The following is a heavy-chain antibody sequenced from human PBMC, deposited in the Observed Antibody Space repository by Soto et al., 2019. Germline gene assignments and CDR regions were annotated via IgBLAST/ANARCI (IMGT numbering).Heavy chain of an antibody. V-gene: IGHV3-64*01. CDR1: GFTFSSYA. Sequence: GGSLRLSCAASGFTFSSYAMHWVRQAPGKGLEYVSAISSNGGSTYYANSVKGRFTISRDNSKNTLYLQMGSLRAEDMAVYYCARVGGSGWYGVLGYFDYWGQGTLVTVSS. J-gene: IGHJ4*02. D-gene: IGHD6-19*01. CDR3: ARVGGSGWYGVLGYFDY. CDR2: ISSNGGST.